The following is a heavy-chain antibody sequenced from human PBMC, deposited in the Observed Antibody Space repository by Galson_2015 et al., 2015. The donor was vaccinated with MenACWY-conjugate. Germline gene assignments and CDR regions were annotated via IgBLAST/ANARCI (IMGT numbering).Heavy chain of an antibody. CDR1: GFTFSSYG. Sequence: SLRLSCAASGFTFSSYGMSWARQDPGKGLEWVSGISGRGDTTHYADSVKGRFTISRDNAKNTLYLQMNSLRAEDTAVYYCARDHLYDILDWGQGTLVTVSS. J-gene: IGHJ4*02. CDR2: ISGRGDTT. CDR3: ARDHLYDILD. V-gene: IGHV3-23*01. D-gene: IGHD3-9*01.